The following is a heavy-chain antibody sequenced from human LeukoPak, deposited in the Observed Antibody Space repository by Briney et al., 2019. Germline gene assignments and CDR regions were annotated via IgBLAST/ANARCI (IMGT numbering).Heavy chain of an antibody. CDR2: IYYSGST. Sequence: RPSETLSLTCTVSGGSISGSSYYWGWIRQPPGKGLEWIGSIYYSGSTYYNPSLKSRVTISVDTSKNQFSLKLSPVTAADTAFYYCARQYISSYYYMDVWGKGTTVTISS. J-gene: IGHJ6*03. CDR1: GGSISGSSYY. V-gene: IGHV4-39*01. CDR3: ARQYISSYYYMDV. D-gene: IGHD1-14*01.